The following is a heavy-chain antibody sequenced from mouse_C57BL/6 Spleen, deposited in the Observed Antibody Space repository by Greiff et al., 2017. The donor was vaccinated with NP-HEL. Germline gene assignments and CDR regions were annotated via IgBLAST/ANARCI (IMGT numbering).Heavy chain of an antibody. CDR1: GFTFNTYA. J-gene: IGHJ4*01. V-gene: IGHV10-3*01. Sequence: GGGLVQPKGSLKFSCAASGFTFNTYAMHWVRQAPGKGLEWVARIRSKSSNYATYYADSVKDRFTIPRDDSQSMLYLQMNNLKTEDTAMYYCVRVRDWDSYYAMDYWGQGTSVTVSS. CDR3: VRVRDWDSYYAMDY. CDR2: IRSKSSNYAT. D-gene: IGHD4-1*01.